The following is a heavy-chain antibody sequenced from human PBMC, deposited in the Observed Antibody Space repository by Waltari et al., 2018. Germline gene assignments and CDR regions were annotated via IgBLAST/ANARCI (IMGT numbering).Heavy chain of an antibody. CDR1: GGSFSGYY. CDR3: ARGKSWIQLWSSVGFDY. Sequence: QVQLQQWGAGLLKPSETLSLTCAVYGGSFSGYYWSWIRQPPGKGLEWIGEIHHSGSTNYNPSLKSRLTISVDTAKNQFSLKLSSVTAADTAVYYCARGKSWIQLWSSVGFDYWGQGTLVTVSS. CDR2: IHHSGST. D-gene: IGHD5-18*01. J-gene: IGHJ4*02. V-gene: IGHV4-34*01.